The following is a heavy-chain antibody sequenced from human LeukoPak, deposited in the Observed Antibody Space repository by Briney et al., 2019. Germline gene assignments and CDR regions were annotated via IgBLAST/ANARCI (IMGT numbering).Heavy chain of an antibody. CDR3: PREGYSYGRDY. V-gene: IGHV3-48*03. Sequence: GGSLRHSCAPSGFTFRFSEMNWVRPAPGKGVERVSYISDGGKAKSYADSVKVRFTISRDNAKKSLYLQMNSLRAEDTAVYYCPREGYSYGRDYWGQGTRATVSS. D-gene: IGHD5-18*01. CDR2: ISDGGKAK. J-gene: IGHJ4*02. CDR1: GFTFRFSE.